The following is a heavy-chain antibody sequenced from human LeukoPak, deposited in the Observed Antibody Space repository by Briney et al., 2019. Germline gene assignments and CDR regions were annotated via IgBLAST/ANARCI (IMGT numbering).Heavy chain of an antibody. V-gene: IGHV4-31*03. CDR2: IYYSGST. CDR3: ARSGSYSRELGTPLA. Sequence: SETLSLTCTVSGGSISSGGYYWSWIRQHPGKGLEWIGYIYYSGSTYYNPSLKSRVTISVDTSKNQFSLKLSSVTAADTAVYYCARSGSYSRELGTPLAWGQGTLVTVFS. J-gene: IGHJ4*02. CDR1: GGSISSGGYY. D-gene: IGHD3-10*01.